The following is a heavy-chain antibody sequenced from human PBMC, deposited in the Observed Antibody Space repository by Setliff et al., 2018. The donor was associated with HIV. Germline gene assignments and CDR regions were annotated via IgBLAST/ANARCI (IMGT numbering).Heavy chain of an antibody. J-gene: IGHJ4*02. CDR3: ARVRDYGGNFFDY. Sequence: PSETLSLTCIVSGVSTSSSSYYWGWIRQPPGKGLEWIGSIFHTGSTYYNPSLKSRVTISVDTSKNQFSLRLTSVTAADTAVYYCARVRDYGGNFFDYWGQGTLVTVSS. CDR1: GVSTSSSSYY. CDR2: IFHTGST. D-gene: IGHD4-17*01. V-gene: IGHV4-39*07.